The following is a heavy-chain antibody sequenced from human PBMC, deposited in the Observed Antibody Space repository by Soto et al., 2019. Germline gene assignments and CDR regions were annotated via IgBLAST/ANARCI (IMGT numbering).Heavy chain of an antibody. Sequence: GGALRLCCEDSGFTFSDYVMNWFRQGPGKGLEWVSTIGRGDDKYYADSVKGRFTISRDTSKNTLFLQMNSLRAEDTAVYYRAKGPKLELQPPFDPWGQGTLVTVSS. V-gene: IGHV3-23*01. CDR3: AKGPKLELQPPFDP. CDR1: GFTFSDYV. D-gene: IGHD1-26*01. J-gene: IGHJ5*02. CDR2: IGRGDDK.